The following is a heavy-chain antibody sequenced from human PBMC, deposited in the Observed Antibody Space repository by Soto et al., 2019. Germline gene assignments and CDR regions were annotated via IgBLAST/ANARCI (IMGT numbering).Heavy chain of an antibody. J-gene: IGHJ6*02. V-gene: IGHV4-61*01. Sequence: SETLSLTCTVSGGSASSGSYYWSWIRQPPGKGLEWIGYIYYSGSTNYNPSLKSRVTISVDTSKNQFSLKLSSVTAADTAVYYCARPLYSYGPMDVWGQGTTVTVSS. D-gene: IGHD5-18*01. CDR2: IYYSGST. CDR3: ARPLYSYGPMDV. CDR1: GGSASSGSYY.